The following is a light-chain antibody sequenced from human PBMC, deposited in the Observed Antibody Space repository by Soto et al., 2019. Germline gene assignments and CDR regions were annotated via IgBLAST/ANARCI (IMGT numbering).Light chain of an antibody. J-gene: IGLJ2*01. CDR3: AAWDDSLNGVV. V-gene: IGLV1-47*02. CDR1: SSNLGTNY. Sequence: QSVLTQPPSASGTPGQRITISCSGSSSNLGTNYVFWYQQLPGAAPKLLIYNNNQRPSGVPDRFSGSKSGTSASLAVSGLRSEDEADYYCAAWDDSLNGVVFGGGTKVTVL. CDR2: NNN.